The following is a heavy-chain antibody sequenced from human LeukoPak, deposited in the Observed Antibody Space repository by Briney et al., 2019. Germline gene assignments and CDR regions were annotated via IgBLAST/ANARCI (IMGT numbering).Heavy chain of an antibody. V-gene: IGHV4-34*01. CDR3: ARGMSSSWPAFWY. J-gene: IGHJ4*02. CDR2: INHSGST. Sequence: SETLSLICAVYGGYFSGYYWSWIRQPPGKGLEWIGEINHSGSTNYNPSLKSRVTISVDTSKNQFSLKLSSVTAADTAVYYCARGMSSSWPAFWYWGQGTLVTVSS. D-gene: IGHD6-13*01. CDR1: GGYFSGYY.